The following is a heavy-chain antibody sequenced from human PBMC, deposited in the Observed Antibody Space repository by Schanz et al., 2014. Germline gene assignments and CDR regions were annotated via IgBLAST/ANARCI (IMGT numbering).Heavy chain of an antibody. CDR2: ISAFDDKT. Sequence: QVQLVQSGAEVKQPGASVRVSCKASGYTFNNHGISWVRQAPGQGPEWMGWISAFDDKTDYAQNFQGRLIMATDTSTTTVYMKRRGLRSDDTAVYDCARETTIITGGAFDVWGQGTMVTVSS. CDR1: GYTFNNHG. D-gene: IGHD3-9*01. V-gene: IGHV1-18*01. CDR3: ARETTIITGGAFDV. J-gene: IGHJ3*01.